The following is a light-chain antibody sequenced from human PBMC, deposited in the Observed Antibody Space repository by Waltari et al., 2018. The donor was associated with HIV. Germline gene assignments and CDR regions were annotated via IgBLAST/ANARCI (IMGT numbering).Light chain of an antibody. CDR3: QQHPIT. V-gene: IGKV3-20*01. J-gene: IGKJ5*01. Sequence: DIVLTQSPGTMSLSPGERATLSCRDSQSVSRDYLAWYQQKPGQAPRLLIYGVSSRATGIPDRFSGSGSGTEFTLTISRLEPEDFAVYYCQQHPITFGQGTRLEIK. CDR2: GVS. CDR1: QSVSRDY.